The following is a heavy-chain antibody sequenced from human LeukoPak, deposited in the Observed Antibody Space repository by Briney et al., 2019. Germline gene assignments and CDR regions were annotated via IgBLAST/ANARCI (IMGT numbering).Heavy chain of an antibody. CDR3: ARVGYSYVINDWSRTGLGAYPTKYYYHMDV. V-gene: IGHV4-34*01. J-gene: IGHJ6*03. CDR2: IHPSGST. D-gene: IGHD5-18*01. CDR1: GGSFSDYY. Sequence: SETLSLTCTVYGGSFSDYYWGWIRQPPGKGQEWIGEIHPSGSTNYSPSLKSRVTISLGASKNQFSLKVSSVAAADTAVYFCARVGYSYVINDWSRTGLGAYPTKYYYHMDVWDKGTTVTVSS.